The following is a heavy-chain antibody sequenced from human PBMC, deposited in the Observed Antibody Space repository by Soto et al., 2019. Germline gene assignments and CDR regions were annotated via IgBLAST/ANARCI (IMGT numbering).Heavy chain of an antibody. V-gene: IGHV2-5*02. CDR2: IYWDDDK. CDR1: GSSLSSSGVG. D-gene: IGHD3-16*01. Sequence: QITLKESGPTLVKPTQTLTLTCTFSGSSLSSSGVGVGWIRQPPGKALEWLALIYWDDDKRYSPSLKSRLTITKDTSKHQVVLTMANMDPVDTATYYCAHALGGGSSSYFDYWGQGTLVTVSS. CDR3: AHALGGGSSSYFDY. J-gene: IGHJ4*02.